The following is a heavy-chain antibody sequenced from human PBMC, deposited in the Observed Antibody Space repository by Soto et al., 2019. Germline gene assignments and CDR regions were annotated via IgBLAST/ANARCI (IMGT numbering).Heavy chain of an antibody. CDR3: ARGLVATLIAFDI. Sequence: ASVKVSCKASGYTFASYDINWVRQATGQGLEWMGWMNPNSGNTGYAQKFQGRVTMTRNTSISTAYMELSSLRSEDTAVYYCARGLVATLIAFDIWGQGTMVTVSS. V-gene: IGHV1-8*01. CDR2: MNPNSGNT. CDR1: GYTFASYD. J-gene: IGHJ3*02. D-gene: IGHD5-12*01.